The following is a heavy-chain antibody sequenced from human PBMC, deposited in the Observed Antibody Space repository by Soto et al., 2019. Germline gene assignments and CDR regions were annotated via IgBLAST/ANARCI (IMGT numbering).Heavy chain of an antibody. CDR2: IYYSGST. CDR3: ARSEGYSSPTY. CDR1: GGSIGSYY. V-gene: IGHV4-59*08. D-gene: IGHD6-19*01. J-gene: IGHJ4*02. Sequence: SETLSLTCSVSGGSIGSYYWSWIRQPPGKGLEWIGYIYYSGSTNYNPSLKSRVTISVDTSKNQFSLKLSSVTAADTAVYYCARSEGYSSPTYWGQGTLVTVSS.